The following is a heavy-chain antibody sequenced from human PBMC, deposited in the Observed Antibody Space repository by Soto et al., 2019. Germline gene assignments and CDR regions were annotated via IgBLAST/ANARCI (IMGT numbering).Heavy chain of an antibody. CDR3: AKARFWSGYDPTGGGMDV. CDR2: ISDSGGGT. D-gene: IGHD3-3*01. CDR1: GFMFSSFA. V-gene: IGHV3-23*01. Sequence: EVQLLASGGGLVQPGGSLRLSCAASGFMFSSFAMSWVRQVPGKGLEWVSTISDSGGGTYYADSVKGRFTISRDNSKNTLYLQMNSLRAEDTAVYYCAKARFWSGYDPTGGGMDVWGQGTTVTVSS. J-gene: IGHJ6*02.